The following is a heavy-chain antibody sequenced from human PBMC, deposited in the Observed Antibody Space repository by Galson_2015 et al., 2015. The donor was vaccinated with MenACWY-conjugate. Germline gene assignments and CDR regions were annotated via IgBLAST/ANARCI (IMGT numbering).Heavy chain of an antibody. CDR3: ARQGSSSSWFDP. J-gene: IGHJ5*02. CDR2: IYPSDSDT. Sequence: QSGAEVKKPGESLTISCKASGYRFTNSWIAWVRQMPGKGLEWVGIIYPSDSDTRYSPSFQGQVTISADKSIDTAYLQWSSLKASDTAMYYCARQGSSSSWFDPWGQGTLVTVSS. V-gene: IGHV5-51*01. CDR1: GYRFTNSW. D-gene: IGHD6-6*01.